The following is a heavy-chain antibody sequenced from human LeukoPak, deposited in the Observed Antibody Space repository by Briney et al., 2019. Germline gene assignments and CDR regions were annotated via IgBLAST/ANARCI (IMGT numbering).Heavy chain of an antibody. J-gene: IGHJ5*02. CDR1: GGSISSSNW. CDR2: IYHSGST. Sequence: SETPSLTCAVSGGSISSSNWWSWVRQPPGKGLEWIGEIYHSGSTNYNPSLKSRVTISVDKSKNQFSLKLSSVTAADTAVYYCARSPMTTVTTGCNWFDPWGQGTLVTVSS. CDR3: ARSPMTTVTTGCNWFDP. D-gene: IGHD4-17*01. V-gene: IGHV4-4*02.